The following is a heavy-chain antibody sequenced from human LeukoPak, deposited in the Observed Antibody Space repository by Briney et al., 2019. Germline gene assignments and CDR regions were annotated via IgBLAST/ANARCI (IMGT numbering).Heavy chain of an antibody. D-gene: IGHD2-15*01. V-gene: IGHV4-59*08. CDR1: RGSISSYY. J-gene: IGHJ2*01. CDR2: IYYSGST. Sequence: SETLSLTCTVSRGSISSYYWSWIRQPPGKGLEWIGYIYYSGSTNYNPSLKSRVTISVDTSKNQFSLKLSSVTAADTAVYYCARHELVVVAASKGYWYFDLWGRGTLVTVSS. CDR3: ARHELVVVAASKGYWYFDL.